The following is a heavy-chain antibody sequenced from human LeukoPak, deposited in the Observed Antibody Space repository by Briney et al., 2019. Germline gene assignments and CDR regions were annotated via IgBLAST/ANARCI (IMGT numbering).Heavy chain of an antibody. Sequence: LSETLSLTCTVSGGSISNYYWSWIRQPPGKGLEWIGYVYYSGSTNYNPSLKSRVTISVDTSKNQFSLKLSSVTAADTAVYYCARVSYCSSTSCPTYYMDVWGKGTTVTVSS. CDR1: GGSISNYY. D-gene: IGHD2-2*01. CDR3: ARVSYCSSTSCPTYYMDV. J-gene: IGHJ6*03. CDR2: VYYSGST. V-gene: IGHV4-59*12.